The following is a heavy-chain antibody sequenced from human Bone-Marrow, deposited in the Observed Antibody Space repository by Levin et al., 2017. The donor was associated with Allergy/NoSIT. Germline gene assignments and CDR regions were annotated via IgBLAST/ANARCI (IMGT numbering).Heavy chain of an antibody. Sequence: GGSLRLSCAASGFTFSSYSMNWVRQAPGKGLEWVSSISSSSSYIYYADSVKGRFTISRDNAKNSLYLQMNSLRAEDTAVYYCASRNPNQEKDAFDIWGQGTMVTVSS. CDR3: ASRNPNQEKDAFDI. CDR1: GFTFSSYS. V-gene: IGHV3-21*01. J-gene: IGHJ3*02. D-gene: IGHD1-14*01. CDR2: ISSSSSYI.